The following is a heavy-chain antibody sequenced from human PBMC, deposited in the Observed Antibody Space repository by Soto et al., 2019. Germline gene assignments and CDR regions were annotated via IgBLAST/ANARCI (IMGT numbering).Heavy chain of an antibody. CDR3: ESVPNYYDSSGYLDY. CDR1: GGSISSGGYY. CDR2: IYYSGST. D-gene: IGHD3-22*01. V-gene: IGHV4-31*03. J-gene: IGHJ4*02. Sequence: SETLSRTCTVSGGSISSGGYYWSWIRQHPGKGLEWIGYIYYSGSTYYNPSLKSRVTISVDTSKNQFSLKLSSVTAADTAVYYCESVPNYYDSSGYLDYWGQGTLVTVSS.